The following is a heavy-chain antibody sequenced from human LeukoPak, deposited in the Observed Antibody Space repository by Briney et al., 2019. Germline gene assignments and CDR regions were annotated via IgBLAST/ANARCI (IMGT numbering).Heavy chain of an antibody. CDR2: IYHSGST. Sequence: SETLSLTCTVSGYSISSGYYWGWIRPPPGKGLEWIGSIYHSGSTYYNPSLKSRVTISVDTSKNQFSLKLSSVTAADTAVYYCARGYSGSYFSRWGQGTLVTVSS. D-gene: IGHD1-26*01. CDR3: ARGYSGSYFSR. J-gene: IGHJ4*02. CDR1: GYSISSGYY. V-gene: IGHV4-38-2*02.